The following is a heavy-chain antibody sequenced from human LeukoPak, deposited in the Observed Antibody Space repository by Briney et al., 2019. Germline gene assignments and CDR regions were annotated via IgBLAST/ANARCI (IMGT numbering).Heavy chain of an antibody. CDR1: GGSISSNTYY. J-gene: IGHJ4*02. CDR3: ARHSRLVGATDY. CDR2: INYSGST. D-gene: IGHD1-26*01. V-gene: IGHV4-39*01. Sequence: PSATLSLTCSVAGGSISSNTYYWGWIRQPPGKGLEWIGSINYSGSTYHNASLRSRVTISVDTSKNQFSLKLSSVTTADTAVYYCARHSRLVGATDYWGQGTLVTVSS.